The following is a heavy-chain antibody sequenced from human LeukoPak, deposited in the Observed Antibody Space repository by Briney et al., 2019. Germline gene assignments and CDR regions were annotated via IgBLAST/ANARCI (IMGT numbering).Heavy chain of an antibody. J-gene: IGHJ4*02. CDR3: ARGPYYYGSGSYYPNY. CDR2: IIPIFGTA. Sequence: ASVKVSCKASGGTFSSYAISWVRQAPGQGLEWMGGIIPIFGTANYAQRFQGRVTITADESTSTAYMELSSLRSEDTAVYYCARGPYYYGSGSYYPNYWGQGTLVTVSS. CDR1: GGTFSSYA. D-gene: IGHD3-10*01. V-gene: IGHV1-69*13.